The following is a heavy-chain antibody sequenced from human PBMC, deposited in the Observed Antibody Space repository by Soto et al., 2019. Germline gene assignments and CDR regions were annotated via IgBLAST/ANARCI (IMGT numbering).Heavy chain of an antibody. CDR2: IYYSGST. D-gene: IGHD6-13*01. CDR3: AIISPAAAGTDYYYGMDV. J-gene: IGHJ6*02. Sequence: SETLSLTCTVSGGSISSYYWSWIRQPPGKGLEWIGYIYYSGSTNYNPSLKSRVTISVDTSKNQFSLKLSSVTAADTAVYYCAIISPAAAGTDYYYGMDVWGQGTTVTVSS. CDR1: GGSISSYY. V-gene: IGHV4-59*01.